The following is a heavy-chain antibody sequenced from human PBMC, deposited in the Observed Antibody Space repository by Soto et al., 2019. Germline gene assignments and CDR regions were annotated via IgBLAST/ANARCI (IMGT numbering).Heavy chain of an antibody. V-gene: IGHV1-2*04. J-gene: IGHJ3*02. Sequence: GASVNVSCKSSGYTFTGYYIHWVRQAPGQGLEWMGWINPNSGGTNYAQKFQGWVTMTRDTSISTAYMELSRLRSDDTAVYYCARGSYSSGWYGGAFDIWGQGTMVTVSS. CDR1: GYTFTGYY. CDR3: ARGSYSSGWYGGAFDI. CDR2: INPNSGGT. D-gene: IGHD6-19*01.